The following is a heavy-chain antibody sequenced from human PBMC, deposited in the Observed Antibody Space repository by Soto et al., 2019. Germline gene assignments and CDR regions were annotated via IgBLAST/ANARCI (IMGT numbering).Heavy chain of an antibody. D-gene: IGHD6-13*01. CDR2: IDPSDSYT. CDR3: ARRNSSSWYYYYGMDV. Sequence: PGESLKISCQGSGYSFTSYWISWVRQMPGKGLEWMGRIDPSDSYTNYSPKFQGHVTISADKSISTAYLQWSSLKASDTAMYNYARRNSSSWYYYYGMDVWGQGTTVTVSS. V-gene: IGHV5-10-1*01. CDR1: GYSFTSYW. J-gene: IGHJ6*02.